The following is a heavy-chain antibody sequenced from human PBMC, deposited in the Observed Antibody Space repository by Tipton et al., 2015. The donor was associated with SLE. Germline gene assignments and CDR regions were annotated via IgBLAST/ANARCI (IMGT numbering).Heavy chain of an antibody. V-gene: IGHV3-33*08. CDR1: GFTFSNYG. Sequence: SLRLSCEAPGFTFSNYGMSWVRQVPGKGLECMAVIWYDGVNKFYADSVKGRFTISRDDSKSTVYLQMNSLTPEDTAMYYCVRGPWAYYYYMDVWGKGTKVTVSS. CDR2: IWYDGVNK. D-gene: IGHD7-27*01. J-gene: IGHJ6*03. CDR3: VRGPWAYYYYMDV.